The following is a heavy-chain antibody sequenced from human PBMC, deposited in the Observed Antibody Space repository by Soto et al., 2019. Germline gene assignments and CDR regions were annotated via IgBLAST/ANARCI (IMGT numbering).Heavy chain of an antibody. CDR3: VRDRYSSSGWFDP. CDR2: TYYRSRFFS. D-gene: IGHD3-10*01. J-gene: IGHJ5*02. V-gene: IGHV6-1*01. Sequence: SQTLSLTCAISGDSVSSNSAAWNWIRQSPSGGLEWLGRTYYRSRFFSDYAESVKSRIIINPDTSKNQFSLQLKSVTPEDTAVYYCVRDRYSSSGWFDPWGQGTPVTVSS. CDR1: GDSVSSNSAA.